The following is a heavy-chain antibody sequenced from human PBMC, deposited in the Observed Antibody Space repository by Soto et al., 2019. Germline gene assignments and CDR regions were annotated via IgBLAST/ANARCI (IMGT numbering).Heavy chain of an antibody. CDR2: IYPGDSDT. Sequence: ESLKLSGKGSGCSFTRYSIGWVRQMPGKGLEWMGIIYPGDSDTRYSPSFQGQVTISADKSISTAYLQWSSLKASDTAMYYCARTSAAGKYYYGMDVWGQGTTVTVSS. D-gene: IGHD6-13*01. CDR3: ARTSAAGKYYYGMDV. V-gene: IGHV5-51*01. CDR1: GCSFTRYS. J-gene: IGHJ6*02.